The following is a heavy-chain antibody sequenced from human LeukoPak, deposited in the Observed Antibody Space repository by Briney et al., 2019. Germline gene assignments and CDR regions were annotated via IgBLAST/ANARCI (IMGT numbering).Heavy chain of an antibody. D-gene: IGHD6-25*01. J-gene: IGHJ3*02. CDR3: ARGSSEILDAFDI. V-gene: IGHV1-69*13. CDR1: GGTFISYA. CDR2: IIPIFGTA. Sequence: ASVKVSCKASGGTFISYAISWVRQAPGQGLEWMGGIIPIFGTANYAQKFQGRVTITADESTSTAYMELSSLRSEDTAVYYCARGSSEILDAFDIWGQGTMVTVSS.